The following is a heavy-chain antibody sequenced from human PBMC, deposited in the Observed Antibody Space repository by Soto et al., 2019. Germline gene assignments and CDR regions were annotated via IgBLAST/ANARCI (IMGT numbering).Heavy chain of an antibody. CDR3: VRRSGGTYLTLGY. CDR1: GGSFSGYY. V-gene: IGHV4-34*01. D-gene: IGHD3-10*01. J-gene: IGHJ4*02. Sequence: SETLSLTCAVYGGSFSGYYWTWIRQPPGTGLEWIGEINHSGSTYYNPSLKSRVTISVDTSKNQFSLNLSSVTAADTAVYYCVRRSGGTYLTLGYWGQGTQVTVSS. CDR2: INHSGST.